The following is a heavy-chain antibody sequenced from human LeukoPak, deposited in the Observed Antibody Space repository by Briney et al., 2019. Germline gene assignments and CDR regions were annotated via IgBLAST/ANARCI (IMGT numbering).Heavy chain of an antibody. D-gene: IGHD7-27*01. V-gene: IGHV3-23*01. CDR3: ARDWGLDY. CDR1: GFTFTTNA. CDR2: ISGRTGAT. J-gene: IGHJ4*02. Sequence: GGSLRLSCAASGFTFTTNAMSWVRQAPGKGLEWVSAISGRTGATYYADSEKGRFTISRDNAKNTLYLQMNSLRAEDTAVYYCARDWGLDYWGQGTLVTVSP.